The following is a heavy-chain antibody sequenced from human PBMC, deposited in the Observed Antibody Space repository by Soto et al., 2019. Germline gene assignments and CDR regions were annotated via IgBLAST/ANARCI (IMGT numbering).Heavy chain of an antibody. V-gene: IGHV4-61*01. CDR2: IYYSGST. J-gene: IGHJ4*02. D-gene: IGHD6-19*01. CDR3: ARDSSGWYGFDY. Sequence: QVQLQESGPGLVKPSETLSLTCTVSGGSVSSGSYYWSWIRQPPGKGLEWIGYIYYSGSTNYNPALKSRVTISVDPSKNQFSLKLSSVTAADTAVYYCARDSSGWYGFDYWGQGTLVTVSS. CDR1: GGSVSSGSYY.